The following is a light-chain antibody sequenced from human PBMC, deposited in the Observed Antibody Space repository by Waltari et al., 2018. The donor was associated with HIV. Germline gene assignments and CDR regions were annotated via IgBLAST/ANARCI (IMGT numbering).Light chain of an antibody. CDR2: GAY. V-gene: IGKV1-27*01. Sequence: DIQMTQSPTSLSASVGDRVTITCRASQGISNYLAWYQLKPGKVPKLLIYGAYTFQPGVPSRFSGSGSGTVFTLTISSLQPEDVATYYCQKYNSVPLTFGGGTKVEIK. J-gene: IGKJ4*01. CDR1: QGISNY. CDR3: QKYNSVPLT.